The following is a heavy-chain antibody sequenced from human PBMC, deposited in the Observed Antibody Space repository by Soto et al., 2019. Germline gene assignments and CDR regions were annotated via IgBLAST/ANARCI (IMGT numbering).Heavy chain of an antibody. V-gene: IGHV4-31*03. J-gene: IGHJ3*02. CDR1: GGSISSGGYY. CDR2: IYYSGST. CDR3: ARERGYCSGGSCYYDAFDI. D-gene: IGHD2-15*01. Sequence: SETLCLTCTVSGGSISSGGYYWSWIRQHPGKGLEWIGYIYYSGSTYYNPSLKSRVTISVDTSKNQFSLKLSSVTAADTAVYYCARERGYCSGGSCYYDAFDIWGQGTMVTVSS.